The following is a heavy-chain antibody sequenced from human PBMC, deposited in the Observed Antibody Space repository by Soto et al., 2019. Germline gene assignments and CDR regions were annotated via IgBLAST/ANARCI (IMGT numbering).Heavy chain of an antibody. CDR2: IISKSGNI. J-gene: IGHJ6*02. CDR1: VYPLTVYY. D-gene: IGHD3-22*01. CDR3: VKERDSNCWPSRDV. V-gene: IGHV1-18*04. Sequence: SVKLSFKASVYPLTVYYMHWLLQAPGQGLEWMGWIISKSGNIRYSQKFQGRVIMTTDTSTSTAYMELMSLRSDDTAVYYCVKERDSNCWPSRDVWGPGTTVPVYS.